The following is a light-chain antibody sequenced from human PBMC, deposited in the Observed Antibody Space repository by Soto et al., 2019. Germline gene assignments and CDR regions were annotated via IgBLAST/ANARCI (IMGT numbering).Light chain of an antibody. V-gene: IGKV3-15*01. CDR3: QQYNAWPRT. CDR1: QSVGGD. CDR2: DAV. Sequence: EIVMTQSPVTLSVSPGQRATLSCRASQSVGGDLAWYQQIPGQAPRLLIYDAVTRATGAADRFSGGGSGTEFTLPVDGLQSEDLEIYYCQQYNAWPRTFGQGTKLEI. J-gene: IGKJ2*01.